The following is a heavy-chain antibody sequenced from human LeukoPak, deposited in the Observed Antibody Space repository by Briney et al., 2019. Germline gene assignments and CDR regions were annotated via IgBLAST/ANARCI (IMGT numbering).Heavy chain of an antibody. CDR3: AREGEGSINFDS. D-gene: IGHD2-2*01. CDR2: IISSSSTI. CDR1: GFTFNKYN. Sequence: GGSLRLSCAASGFTFNKYNMNWVRQAPGKGLEWVSYIISSSSTIYYADSVKGRFTISRDNAKNSLYLQMNSLRAEDTAVYYCAREGEGSINFDSWGQGTLVTVSS. V-gene: IGHV3-48*01. J-gene: IGHJ4*02.